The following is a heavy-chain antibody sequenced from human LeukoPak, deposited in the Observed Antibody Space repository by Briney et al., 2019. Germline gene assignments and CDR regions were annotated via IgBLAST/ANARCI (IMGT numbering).Heavy chain of an antibody. V-gene: IGHV1-2*02. CDR3: ARGEQYYDFWSGYYY. D-gene: IGHD3-3*01. Sequence: ASVKVSCKASGYTFTGYYMHWVRQAPGQGLEWMGWINPNSGGTNYAQKFQGRVTITRNTSISTAYMELSSLRSEDTAVYYCARGEQYYDFWSGYYYWGQGTLVTVSS. J-gene: IGHJ4*02. CDR1: GYTFTGYY. CDR2: INPNSGGT.